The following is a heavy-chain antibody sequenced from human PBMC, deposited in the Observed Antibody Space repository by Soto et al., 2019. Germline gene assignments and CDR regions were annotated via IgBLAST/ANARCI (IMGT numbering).Heavy chain of an antibody. CDR3: ARALTTVTIFGVVIISGMDV. D-gene: IGHD3-3*01. CDR2: INPNSGGT. CDR1: GYTFTGYY. V-gene: IGHV1-2*02. J-gene: IGHJ6*02. Sequence: RASVKVSCKASGYTFTGYYMHWVRQAPGQGLEWMGWINPNSGGTNYAQKFQGRVTMTRDTSISTAYMELSRLRSDDTAVYYCARALTTVTIFGVVIISGMDVWGQGTTVTVSS.